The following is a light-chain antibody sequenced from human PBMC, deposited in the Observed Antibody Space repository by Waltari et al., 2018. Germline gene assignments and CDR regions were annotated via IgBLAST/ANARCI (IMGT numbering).Light chain of an antibody. CDR3: ETWDSDTWV. J-gene: IGLJ3*02. CDR2: IEVSGNF. CDR1: GGHRNYI. Sequence: QPVLTQSSSASASLGSSVKLTCTLSGGHRNYILAWHQQQPGKAPRYLMKIEVSGNFKKGSGVPGRSSGSSSGAARHPTSSSLHSEDEADYFCETWDSDTWVFGGGTTVTV. V-gene: IGLV4-60*03.